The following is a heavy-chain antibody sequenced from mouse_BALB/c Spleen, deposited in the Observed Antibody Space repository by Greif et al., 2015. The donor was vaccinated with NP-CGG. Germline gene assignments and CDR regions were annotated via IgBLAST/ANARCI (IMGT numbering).Heavy chain of an antibody. CDR3: ARRGLLRSLYFDY. D-gene: IGHD1-1*01. V-gene: IGHV1-69*02. CDR2: IDPSDSYT. Sequence: VQLQQSGAELVKPGASVKLSCKASGYTFTSYWMHWVKQRPGQGLEWIGEIDPSDSYTNYNQKFKGKATLTVDKSSSTAYMQLSSLTSEDSAVYYCARRGLLRSLYFDYWGQGTTLTVSS. CDR1: GYTFTSYW. J-gene: IGHJ2*01.